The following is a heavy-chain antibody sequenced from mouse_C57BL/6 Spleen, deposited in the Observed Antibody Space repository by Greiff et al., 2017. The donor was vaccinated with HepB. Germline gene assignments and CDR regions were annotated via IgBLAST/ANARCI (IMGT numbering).Heavy chain of an antibody. Sequence: EVQRVESGGGLVKPGGSLKLSCAASGFTFSSYAMSWVRQTPEKRLEWVATISDGGSYTYYPDNVKGRFTISRDNAKNNLYLQMSHLKSEDTAMYYCARDGAYGNFDYWGQGTTLTVSS. V-gene: IGHV5-4*01. J-gene: IGHJ2*01. CDR1: GFTFSSYA. D-gene: IGHD2-1*01. CDR3: ARDGAYGNFDY. CDR2: ISDGGSYT.